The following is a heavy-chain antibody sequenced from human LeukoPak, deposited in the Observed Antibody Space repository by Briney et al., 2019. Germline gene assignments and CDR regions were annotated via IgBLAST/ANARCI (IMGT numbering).Heavy chain of an antibody. D-gene: IGHD6-13*01. CDR3: AKAQYSSSWYYYYGMDV. CDR1: GFTFSSYG. Sequence: GGSLRLSCAASGFTFSSYGMHWVRQAPGKGLEWVAVISYDGSNKYYADSVKGRFTISRDKSKNTLYLQMNSLRAEDTAVYYCAKAQYSSSWYYYYGMDVWGQGTTVTVSS. V-gene: IGHV3-30*18. CDR2: ISYDGSNK. J-gene: IGHJ6*02.